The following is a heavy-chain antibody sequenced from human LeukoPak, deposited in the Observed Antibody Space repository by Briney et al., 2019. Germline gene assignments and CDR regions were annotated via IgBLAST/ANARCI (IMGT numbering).Heavy chain of an antibody. V-gene: IGHV4-4*07. J-gene: IGHJ6*03. D-gene: IGHD6-19*01. Sequence: SETLSLTCTVSGGSISSYYWSWIRQPAGKGLEWIGRIYTSGSTNYNPSLKSRVTMSVDTSKNQFSLKLSSVTAADTAVYYCARDRRQWLVSSYYYYYMDVWGKGTTVTISS. CDR2: IYTSGST. CDR3: ARDRRQWLVSSYYYYYMDV. CDR1: GGSISSYY.